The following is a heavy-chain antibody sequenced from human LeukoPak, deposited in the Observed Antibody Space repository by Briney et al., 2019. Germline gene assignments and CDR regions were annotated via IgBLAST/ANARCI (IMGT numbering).Heavy chain of an antibody. D-gene: IGHD3-3*01. CDR2: IYYSGST. Sequence: SETLSLTCTVSGGSISSYYWSWIRQPPGKGLEWIGYIYYSGSTNYNPSLKSRVTISVDTSKNQFSLKLSSVTAADTAVYYCAREGLYDFWSGYYVYWGQGTLATVSS. V-gene: IGHV4-59*01. J-gene: IGHJ4*02. CDR3: AREGLYDFWSGYYVY. CDR1: GGSISSYY.